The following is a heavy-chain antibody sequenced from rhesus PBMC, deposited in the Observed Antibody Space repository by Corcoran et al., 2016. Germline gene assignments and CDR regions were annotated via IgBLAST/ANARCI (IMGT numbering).Heavy chain of an antibody. CDR2: IYGSGSSP. Sequence: QVQLQESGPGLVKPLETLSLTCAVSGGSISSNYWSWIRQPPGKGLGWIGYIYGSGSSPTNNPSRKGRVTLSVDTCRNQFSLKLSSVTAADTAVYYCAGGSRYSYSYGRSLDVWGRGVLVTVSS. CDR1: GGSISSNY. J-gene: IGHJ5-2*02. CDR3: AGGSRYSYSYGRSLDV. V-gene: IGHV4S11*01. D-gene: IGHD5-12*01.